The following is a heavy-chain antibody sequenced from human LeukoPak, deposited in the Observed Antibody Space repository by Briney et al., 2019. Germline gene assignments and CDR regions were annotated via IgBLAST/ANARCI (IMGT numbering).Heavy chain of an antibody. D-gene: IGHD2-15*01. Sequence: GGSLRLSCAASGFSFSAFEMNWVRQAPGKGLEWISHISTGGRTMYYADSVKGRFTISRDNAKNSLYLQMNSLRGEDTGVYYCARGSGYVLDYWTQGTLVTVSS. CDR3: ARGSGYVLDY. V-gene: IGHV3-48*03. CDR2: ISTGGRTM. CDR1: GFSFSAFE. J-gene: IGHJ4*02.